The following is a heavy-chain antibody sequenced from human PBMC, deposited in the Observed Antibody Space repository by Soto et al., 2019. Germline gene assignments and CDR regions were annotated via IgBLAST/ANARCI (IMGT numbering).Heavy chain of an antibody. CDR2: IRWNSANM. CDR3: AKDISGRGSYYYDYGMDV. J-gene: IGHJ6*02. V-gene: IGHV3-9*01. D-gene: IGHD3-16*01. Sequence: EVQLVESGGGLVQPGRSLRLSCAASGFTFDDYAMHWVRQAPGKGLEWVSGIRWNSANMNYADSVKARFTISRDNAKNSLSLQMNSLREEDTALYYCAKDISGRGSYYYDYGMDVWGQGTTVTVSS. CDR1: GFTFDDYA.